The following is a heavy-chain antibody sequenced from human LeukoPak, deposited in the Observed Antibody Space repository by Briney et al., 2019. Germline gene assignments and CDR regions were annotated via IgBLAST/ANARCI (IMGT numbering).Heavy chain of an antibody. CDR1: GGSISSSSYY. V-gene: IGHV4-39*07. D-gene: IGHD3-10*01. CDR2: IYYSGST. J-gene: IGHJ4*02. Sequence: PSETLSLTCTVSGGSISSSSYYWGWIRQPPGKGLEWIGSIYYSGSTYYNPSLKSRGTISVDTSKNQFSLKLSSVTAADTAVYYCATNYMVRGVIQCFDYWGQGTLVTVSS. CDR3: ATNYMVRGVIQCFDY.